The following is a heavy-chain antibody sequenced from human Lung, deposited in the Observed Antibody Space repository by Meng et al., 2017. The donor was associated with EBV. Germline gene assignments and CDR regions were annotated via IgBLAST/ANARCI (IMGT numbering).Heavy chain of an antibody. J-gene: IGHJ4*02. CDR1: GFTFSSYG. CDR2: IWYDGSNK. Sequence: QVQLVGSGGGVVQPGRSLSLSWEASGFTFSSYGMHWVRQAPGKGLEWVAVIWYDGSNKYYADSVKGRFTISRDNSKNTLYLQMNSLRAEDTAVYYCARDPDQYSSSFPFDYWGQGTLVTVSS. V-gene: IGHV3-33*01. CDR3: ARDPDQYSSSFPFDY. D-gene: IGHD6-6*01.